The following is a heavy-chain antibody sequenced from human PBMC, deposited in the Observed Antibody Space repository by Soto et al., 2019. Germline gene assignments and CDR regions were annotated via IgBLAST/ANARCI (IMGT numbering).Heavy chain of an antibody. CDR3: ACIPKGVTIFSLIIIFATHWYFDL. Sequence: PSETQCLRNGVAGGSLSGSGWWSWVRPHPGKGLEWNGEIYHSGSTTYNPSLKSRVTISVNKSKNQFSLKLSSVTAADTAVYYCACIPKGVTIFSLIIIFATHWYFDLWGRGTLVTVSS. CDR2: IYHSGST. D-gene: IGHD3-9*01. CDR1: GGSLSGSGW. J-gene: IGHJ2*01. V-gene: IGHV4-4*02.